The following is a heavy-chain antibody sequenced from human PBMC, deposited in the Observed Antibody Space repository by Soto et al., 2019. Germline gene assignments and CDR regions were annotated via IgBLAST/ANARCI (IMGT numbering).Heavy chain of an antibody. CDR2: IYYSGST. V-gene: IGHV4-39*01. CDR3: ERQRAIYSSSWFDP. D-gene: IGHD6-13*01. CDR1: GGSISGSSYY. J-gene: IGHJ5*02. Sequence: PSETLSLTFNVSGGSISGSSYYWGCIRKPPGKGLEWIVSIYYSGSTYYDTSLKSRVTISVDTSKNQFSLKLSSVAAADTAVYYSERQRAIYSSSWFDPWAQGALVPVYS.